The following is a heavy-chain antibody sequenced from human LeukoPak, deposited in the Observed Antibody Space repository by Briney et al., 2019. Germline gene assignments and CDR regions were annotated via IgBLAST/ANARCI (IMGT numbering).Heavy chain of an antibody. CDR1: GFTFSSYS. V-gene: IGHV3-23*01. Sequence: QPGGSLRLSCAASGFTFSSYSMNWVRQAPGKGLEWVSGISGSGGSTYYADSVKGRFTISRDNSKNTLYLQMNSLRAEDTAVYYCAKDLLRDGYNGYFDYWGQGTLVTVSS. D-gene: IGHD5-24*01. CDR2: ISGSGGST. CDR3: AKDLLRDGYNGYFDY. J-gene: IGHJ4*02.